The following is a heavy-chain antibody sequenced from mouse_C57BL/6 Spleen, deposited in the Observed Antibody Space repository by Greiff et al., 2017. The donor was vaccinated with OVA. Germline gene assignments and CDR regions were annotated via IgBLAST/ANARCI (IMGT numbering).Heavy chain of an antibody. D-gene: IGHD4-1*01. CDR3: AREELGHY. J-gene: IGHJ2*01. V-gene: IGHV1-85*01. CDR2: IYPRDGST. Sequence: VKLVESGPELVKPGASVKLSCKASGYTFTSYDINWVKQRPGQGLEWIGWIYPRDGSTKYNEKFKGKATLTVDTSSSTAYMELHSLTSEDSAVYFCAREELGHYWGQGTTLTVSS. CDR1: GYTFTSYD.